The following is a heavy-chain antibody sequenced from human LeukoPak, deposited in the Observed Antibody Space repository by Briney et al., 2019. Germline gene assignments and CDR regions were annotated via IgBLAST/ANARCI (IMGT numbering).Heavy chain of an antibody. J-gene: IGHJ4*02. CDR2: ISTSGADT. CDR1: GFTFSTYA. CDR3: AKGQNGALRDY. V-gene: IGHV3-23*01. Sequence: GGSLRLSCTASGFTFSTYAMVWVRQAPGKGLEWVSAISTSGADTTYADSVKGRFIVSRDNSKNILSLQMNNLRADDTALYYCAKGQNGALRDYRSQGTLVTVSS. D-gene: IGHD4-17*01.